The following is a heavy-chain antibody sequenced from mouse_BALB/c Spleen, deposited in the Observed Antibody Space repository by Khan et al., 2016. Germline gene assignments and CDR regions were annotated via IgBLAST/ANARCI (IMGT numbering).Heavy chain of an antibody. J-gene: IGHJ2*01. CDR2: IYYSGTI. V-gene: IGHV3-5*02. CDR1: GISITTGNYR. CDR3: ARGDGYYYFDY. Sequence: EVQLQESGPGLVKPSQTVSLTCTVTGISITTGNYRWSWIRQFPGNKLEWIGYIYYSGTITYNPSLTSRTTITRDTSKNQFFLEMNSLTAEDTATYCCARGDGYYYFDYWGQGTTLTVSS. D-gene: IGHD2-3*01.